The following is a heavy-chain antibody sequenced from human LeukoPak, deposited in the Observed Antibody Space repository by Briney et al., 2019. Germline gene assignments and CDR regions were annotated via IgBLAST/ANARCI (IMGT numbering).Heavy chain of an antibody. D-gene: IGHD6-13*01. J-gene: IGHJ6*03. V-gene: IGHV4-59*01. CDR3: AGSSWPYYYFYMDV. CDR1: GGSISSYY. Sequence: SETLSLTCTVSGGSISSYYWSWLRQPPGKGLEWIGYIYYSGSTNYNPSLKSRVTISVDTSKNQFSLKLSSVTAADTAVYYCAGSSWPYYYFYMDVWGKGTTVTVSS. CDR2: IYYSGST.